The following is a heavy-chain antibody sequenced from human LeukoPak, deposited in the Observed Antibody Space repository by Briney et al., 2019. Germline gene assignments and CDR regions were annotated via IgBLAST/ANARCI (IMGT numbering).Heavy chain of an antibody. CDR2: IYSGGST. J-gene: IGHJ4*02. CDR3: ARSFALDY. Sequence: GGSLRLSCAASGFTVSSNYMTWVRQAPGKGLEWVSVIYSGGSTYYADSVKGRFTISRDNSKNTLFLQINSLRAEDTAVYYCARSFALDYWGQGTLVTVSS. V-gene: IGHV3-53*01. CDR1: GFTVSSNY.